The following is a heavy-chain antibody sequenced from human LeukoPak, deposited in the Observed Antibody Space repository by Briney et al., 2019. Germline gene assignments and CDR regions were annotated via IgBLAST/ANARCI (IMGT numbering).Heavy chain of an antibody. CDR2: ISSSGSTI. J-gene: IGHJ6*02. Sequence: GGSLTLSCAASGFTFSDYYMSWIRQAPGKGLEWVSYISSSGSTIYYADSVKGRFTISRDNAKNSLYLQMNSLRAEDTAVYYCARDLHDYGYYYYGMDVWGQGTTVTVSS. CDR1: GFTFSDYY. D-gene: IGHD4-17*01. V-gene: IGHV3-11*01. CDR3: ARDLHDYGYYYYGMDV.